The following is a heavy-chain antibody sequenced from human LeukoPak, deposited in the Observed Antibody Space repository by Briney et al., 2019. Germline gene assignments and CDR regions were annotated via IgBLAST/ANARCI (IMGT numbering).Heavy chain of an antibody. D-gene: IGHD3-3*01. J-gene: IGHJ4*02. V-gene: IGHV3-64*01. CDR3: ARAINFWSGYYDY. Sequence: GGSLRLSCAASGFTFSSYAMHWVRQAPGKGLEYVSAISSNGGSAYYANSVKGRFTISRDNSKNTLYLQMGSLRAEDMAVYYCARAINFWSGYYDYWGQGTLVTVSS. CDR1: GFTFSSYA. CDR2: ISSNGGSA.